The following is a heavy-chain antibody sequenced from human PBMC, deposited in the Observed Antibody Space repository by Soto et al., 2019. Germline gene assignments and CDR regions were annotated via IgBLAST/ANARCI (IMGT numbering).Heavy chain of an antibody. J-gene: IGHJ4*02. V-gene: IGHV3-48*01. Sequence: EVQLVESGGGLVQPGGSLRLSCAASGFTFSSYSMNWVRQAPGKGLEWVSYISSSSSTIYYVDSVKGRFTISRDNAKNYLYLQMNSLRAEDTALYYCARARGGSYYRQPDYWGQGTLVTVSS. CDR3: ARARGGSYYRQPDY. D-gene: IGHD1-26*01. CDR2: ISSSSSTI. CDR1: GFTFSSYS.